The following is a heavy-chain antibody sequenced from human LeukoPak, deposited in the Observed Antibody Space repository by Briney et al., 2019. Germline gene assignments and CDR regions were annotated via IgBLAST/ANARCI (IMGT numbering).Heavy chain of an antibody. Sequence: SQTLSFTCAISGDSVSSNSVAWNWIRQSPSRGLEWLGRTYYRSKWYNAYAVSVKSRITITPDTSKNQFSLQLNSVTPEDTAVYYCARELGSFDIWGQGTKVTVSS. V-gene: IGHV6-1*01. J-gene: IGHJ3*02. CDR3: ARELGSFDI. D-gene: IGHD3-3*02. CDR1: GDSVSSNSVA. CDR2: TYYRSKWYN.